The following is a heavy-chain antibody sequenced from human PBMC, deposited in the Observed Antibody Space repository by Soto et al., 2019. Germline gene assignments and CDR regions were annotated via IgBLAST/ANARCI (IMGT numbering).Heavy chain of an antibody. Sequence: QVQLQESGPGLVKPSQTLSLTCTVSGASLSSSGHYWNWVRQHPGKGLVWIGYIDHSGTTYYNPSLKSRLAMSIDPSKNQLSLEVTSVTAADTALYFCALGMFMDVWGRGTRVTVSA. J-gene: IGHJ6*04. V-gene: IGHV4-31*03. D-gene: IGHD3-16*01. CDR3: ALGMFMDV. CDR2: IDHSGTT. CDR1: GASLSSSGHY.